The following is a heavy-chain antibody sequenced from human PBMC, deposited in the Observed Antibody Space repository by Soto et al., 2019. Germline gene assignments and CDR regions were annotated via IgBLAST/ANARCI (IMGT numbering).Heavy chain of an antibody. V-gene: IGHV3-21*01. D-gene: IGHD3-16*02. Sequence: PGGSLRLSCAASGFTFSSYSMNWVRQAPGKGLEWVLSISSSSSYIYYADSVKGRFTISRDNAKNSLYLQMNSLRVEDTAVYYCARVYYDYIWGSYPLVYWGQGTLVTVSS. CDR1: GFTFSSYS. CDR2: ISSSSSYI. CDR3: ARVYYDYIWGSYPLVY. J-gene: IGHJ4*02.